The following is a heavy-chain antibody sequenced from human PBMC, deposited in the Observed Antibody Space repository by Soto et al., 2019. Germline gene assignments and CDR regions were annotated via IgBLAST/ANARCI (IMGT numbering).Heavy chain of an antibody. Sequence: TGGSLRLSCAASGFTFSSYSMNWVRQAPGKGLEWVSYISSSSSTIYYADSVKGRFTISRDNAKNSLYLQMNSLRDEDTAVYYCARDPYNWNYWHYYYGMDVWGQGTTVTVSS. CDR1: GFTFSSYS. D-gene: IGHD1-7*01. V-gene: IGHV3-48*02. J-gene: IGHJ6*02. CDR3: ARDPYNWNYWHYYYGMDV. CDR2: ISSSSSTI.